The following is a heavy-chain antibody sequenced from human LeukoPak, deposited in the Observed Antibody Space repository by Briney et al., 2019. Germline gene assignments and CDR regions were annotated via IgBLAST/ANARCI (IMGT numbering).Heavy chain of an antibody. J-gene: IGHJ4*02. CDR1: GFTFSSYG. CDR3: AKDLRDSRFLPRRYCSGGSCYQGIDY. Sequence: PGRSLRLSCAASGFTFSSYGIHWVRQAPGKGLEWVAVISYDGSHKYCADSVKGRFTISRDNSKNTLYLQMNSLRAEDTAVYYCAKDLRDSRFLPRRYCSGGSCYQGIDYWGQGTLVTVSS. V-gene: IGHV3-30*18. D-gene: IGHD2-15*01. CDR2: ISYDGSHK.